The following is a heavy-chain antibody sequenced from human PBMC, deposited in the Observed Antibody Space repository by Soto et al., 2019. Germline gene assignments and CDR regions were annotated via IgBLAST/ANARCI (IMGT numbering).Heavy chain of an antibody. Sequence: ASVKVSCKASGYTFTSYAMHWVRQAPGQRLEWMGWINAGNGNTKYSQKFQGRVTITRDTSASTAYMELSSLRSEDTAVYYCARDRLSGYDPYYFDYWGQGTLVTVSS. CDR1: GYTFTSYA. V-gene: IGHV1-3*01. J-gene: IGHJ4*02. CDR3: ARDRLSGYDPYYFDY. CDR2: INAGNGNT. D-gene: IGHD5-12*01.